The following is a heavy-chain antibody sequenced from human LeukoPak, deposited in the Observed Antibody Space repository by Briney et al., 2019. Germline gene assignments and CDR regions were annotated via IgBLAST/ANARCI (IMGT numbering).Heavy chain of an antibody. D-gene: IGHD1-26*01. V-gene: IGHV3-21*04. CDR1: GFTFSSYS. Sequence: KTGGSLRLSCAASGFTFSSYSMNWVRQAPGKGLEWVSSISSSSSYIYYADSVKGRFTISRDNAKNSLYVQMNSLRAEDTAVYYCARRRDSGSLQHFDYWGQGTLVTVSS. CDR3: ARRRDSGSLQHFDY. J-gene: IGHJ4*02. CDR2: ISSSSSYI.